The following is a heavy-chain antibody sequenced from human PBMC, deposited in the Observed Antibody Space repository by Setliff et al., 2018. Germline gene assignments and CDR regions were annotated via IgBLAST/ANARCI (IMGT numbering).Heavy chain of an antibody. V-gene: IGHV5-51*01. CDR2: MYPEDSDT. D-gene: IGHD5-12*01. CDR1: GYDFNTYW. CDR3: ARGRGGYNQEYLQH. Sequence: GESLKISCKASGYDFNTYWIAWVRQRPGNGLEWMGIMYPEDSDTKYSPSFHGQVTISADKSLRTAYLQWSSLKTSDTAIYYCARGRGGYNQEYLQHWGQGTLVTVSS. J-gene: IGHJ1*01.